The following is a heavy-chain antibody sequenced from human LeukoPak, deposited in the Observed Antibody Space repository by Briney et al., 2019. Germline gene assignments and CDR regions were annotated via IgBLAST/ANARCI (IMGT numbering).Heavy chain of an antibody. V-gene: IGHV3-23*01. D-gene: IGHD2-15*01. Sequence: GGSLRLSCAASGFTFSSYAMSWVRQAPGKGLEWVSAISGSGGSTYYADSVKGRFTISRDNSKDTLYLQMNSLRAEDTAVYYCAKLQAAAPFYYFDYWGQGTLVTVSS. CDR1: GFTFSSYA. CDR2: ISGSGGST. J-gene: IGHJ4*02. CDR3: AKLQAAAPFYYFDY.